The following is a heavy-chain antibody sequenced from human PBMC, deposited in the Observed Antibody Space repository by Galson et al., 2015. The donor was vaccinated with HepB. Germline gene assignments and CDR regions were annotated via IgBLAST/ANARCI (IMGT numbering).Heavy chain of an antibody. Sequence: SVKVSCKASGYTFTGYYMHWVRQAPGQGLEWMGWINPNSGGTNYAQKFQGRVTMTRDTSISTAYMELSRLRSDDTAVYYCARDIVVVPAAIREFVDYWGQGTLVTVSS. CDR2: INPNSGGT. CDR3: ARDIVVVPAAIREFVDY. D-gene: IGHD2-2*02. V-gene: IGHV1-2*02. J-gene: IGHJ4*02. CDR1: GYTFTGYY.